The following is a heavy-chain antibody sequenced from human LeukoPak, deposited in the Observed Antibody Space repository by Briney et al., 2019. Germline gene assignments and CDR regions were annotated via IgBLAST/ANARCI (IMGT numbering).Heavy chain of an antibody. CDR3: ASPLRRDSSGYYYVYGMDV. V-gene: IGHV1-69*01. D-gene: IGHD3-22*01. CDR1: GGTFSSYA. CDR2: IIPIFGTA. J-gene: IGHJ6*02. Sequence: GSSVKVSCKASGGTFSSYAISWVRQAPGQGLEWMGGIIPIFGTANYAQKFQGRVTITADESTSTAYMELSSLRSEDTAVYYCASPLRRDSSGYYYVYGMDVWGQGTTVTVSS.